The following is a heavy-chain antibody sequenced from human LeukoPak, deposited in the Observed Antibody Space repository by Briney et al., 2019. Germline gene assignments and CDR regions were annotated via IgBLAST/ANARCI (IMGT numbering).Heavy chain of an antibody. CDR3: ARADSTYYDIWSGYQPFDY. CDR2: ISYDGANK. D-gene: IGHD3-3*01. V-gene: IGHV3-30-3*01. Sequence: SGGSLRLSCAASGFTLSIYAIHCVRQAPGKGRERVTDISYDGANKNYADSVKGRFTISRDNSKNTVYLQMNSLRSQDTAVYYCARADSTYYDIWSGYQPFDYWGQGTLVTVSS. J-gene: IGHJ4*02. CDR1: GFTLSIYA.